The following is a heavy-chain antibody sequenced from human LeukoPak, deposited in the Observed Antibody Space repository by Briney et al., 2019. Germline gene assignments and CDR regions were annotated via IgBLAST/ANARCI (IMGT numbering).Heavy chain of an antibody. D-gene: IGHD2-15*01. V-gene: IGHV7-4-1*02. CDR1: GYTFTSYA. CDR2: INTNTGNP. Sequence: ASVKVSCKASGYTFTSYAMNWVRQAPGQGLEWMGWINTNTGNPTYAQGFTGRFVFSLDTSVSKAYLQISSLKAEDTAVYYCARGHCSGGSCYHDYWGQGTLVTVSS. J-gene: IGHJ4*02. CDR3: ARGHCSGGSCYHDY.